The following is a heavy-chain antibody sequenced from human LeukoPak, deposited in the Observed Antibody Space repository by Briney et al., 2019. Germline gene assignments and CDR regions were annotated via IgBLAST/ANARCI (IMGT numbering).Heavy chain of an antibody. J-gene: IGHJ4*02. CDR3: ARGPIVGATTLFPFHY. V-gene: IGHV6-1*01. CDR2: TYYRSKWYN. D-gene: IGHD1-26*01. CDR1: GDSVSSNSAA. Sequence: SQTLSLTCAISGDSVSSNSAAWNWIRQSPSRGLEWLGRTYYRSKWYNDYAVSVKSRITINPDTSKNQFSLQLNSVTPEDTAVYFCARGPIVGATTLFPFHYWGQGTLVTVSS.